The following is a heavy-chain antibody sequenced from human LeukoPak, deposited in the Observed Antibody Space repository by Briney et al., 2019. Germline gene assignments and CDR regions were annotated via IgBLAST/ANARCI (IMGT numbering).Heavy chain of an antibody. Sequence: GGSLRLSCAASGFTFSDYYMSWIRQAPGKGLEWVSYISSSGSTIYYADSVKGRFTISRDNAKNSLYLQMNSLRAEDTAVYYCARDPFAYSSGWFGEGYFDYWGQGTLATVSS. CDR2: ISSSGSTI. CDR1: GFTFSDYY. J-gene: IGHJ4*02. CDR3: ARDPFAYSSGWFGEGYFDY. D-gene: IGHD6-19*01. V-gene: IGHV3-11*04.